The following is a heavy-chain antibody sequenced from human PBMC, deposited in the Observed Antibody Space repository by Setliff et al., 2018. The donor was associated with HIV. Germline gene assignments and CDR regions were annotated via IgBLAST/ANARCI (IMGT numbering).Heavy chain of an antibody. CDR3: ARGVGIGGNWFDP. J-gene: IGHJ5*02. CDR1: GGFIGSFF. D-gene: IGHD2-15*01. V-gene: IGHV4-59*08. CDR2: ISYSGTT. Sequence: SETLSLTCTVSGGFIGSFFWTWVRQSPGKGLHWIGHISYSGTTDYNPSLSSRVTISQDKFRNQFSLKLTSVPATDTAIYYCARGVGIGGNWFDPWGQGIMVTVSS.